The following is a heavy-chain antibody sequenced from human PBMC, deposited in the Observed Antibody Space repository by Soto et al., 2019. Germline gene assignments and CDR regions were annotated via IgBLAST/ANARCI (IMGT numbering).Heavy chain of an antibody. CDR1: GFTFTNYA. Sequence: EVQLLESGGGFVQPGGSLTLSCAASGFTFTNYAMSWVRQAPGKGLEWVSAITAYGDTTHYADSVKGRFTISRDTPKNTLYLELDRLRGEDTAVYYCAKEPRWYDSDWYPRPGFHSWGQGTRVTASS. J-gene: IGHJ5*01. V-gene: IGHV3-23*01. CDR3: AKEPRWYDSDWYPRPGFHS. D-gene: IGHD6-19*01. CDR2: ITAYGDTT.